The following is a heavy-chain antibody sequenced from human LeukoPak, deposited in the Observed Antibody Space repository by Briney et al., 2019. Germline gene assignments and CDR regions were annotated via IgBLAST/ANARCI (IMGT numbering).Heavy chain of an antibody. CDR1: GYTFTGYY. D-gene: IGHD5-24*01. CDR2: INPNSGGT. J-gene: IGHJ3*02. CDR3: AREGGHGYDAFDI. V-gene: IGHV1-2*02. Sequence: ASVKVSCKASGYTFTGYYMHWVRQAPGQGLEWMGWINPNSGGTNYAQKFQGRVTMTRDTSTSTAYMELSRLRSDDTAVYYCAREGGHGYDAFDIWGQGTMVTVSS.